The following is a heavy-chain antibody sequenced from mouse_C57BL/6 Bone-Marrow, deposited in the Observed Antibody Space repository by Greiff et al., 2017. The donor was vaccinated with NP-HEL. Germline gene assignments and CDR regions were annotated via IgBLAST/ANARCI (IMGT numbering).Heavy chain of an antibody. Sequence: QVQLKQPGAELVRPGSSVKLSCKASGYTFTSYWMDWVKQRPGQGLEWIGNIYPSDSETHYNQKFKDKATLTVDKSSSTAYMQLSSLTSEDSAVYYCARSAYYSNYGFAYWGQGTLVTVSA. D-gene: IGHD2-5*01. V-gene: IGHV1-61*01. CDR1: GYTFTSYW. J-gene: IGHJ3*01. CDR2: IYPSDSET. CDR3: ARSAYYSNYGFAY.